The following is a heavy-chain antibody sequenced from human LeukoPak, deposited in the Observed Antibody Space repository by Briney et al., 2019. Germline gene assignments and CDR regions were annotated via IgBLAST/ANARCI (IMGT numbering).Heavy chain of an antibody. D-gene: IGHD6-13*01. J-gene: IGHJ4*02. CDR2: IYYSGTT. CDR1: GGSISSSTYY. Sequence: PSETLSLTCTVSGGSISSSTYYWGWLRQPPGKGLEWIGSIYYSGTTYYSPSLKSRVTISADTSQNQFSLKLTSMTAADTAVYYCARGEDIAAAGLDYWGQGTLVTVSS. CDR3: ARGEDIAAAGLDY. V-gene: IGHV4-39*01.